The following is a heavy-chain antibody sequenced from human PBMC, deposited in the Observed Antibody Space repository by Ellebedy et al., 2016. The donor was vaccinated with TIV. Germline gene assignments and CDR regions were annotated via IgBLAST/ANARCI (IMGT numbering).Heavy chain of an antibody. V-gene: IGHV4-59*01. D-gene: IGHD3-9*01. CDR2: IYYTGST. CDR3: ARDDYDILTGYYTHLDY. CDR1: GGSMSSYF. Sequence: SETLSLTCTVSGGSMSSYFWSWIRQPPGKGLEWIVYIYYTGSTNYNPSLKSRVTISVDTSKNQFSLKLSSVTAADTAVYYCARDDYDILTGYYTHLDYWGQGTLVTVSS. J-gene: IGHJ4*02.